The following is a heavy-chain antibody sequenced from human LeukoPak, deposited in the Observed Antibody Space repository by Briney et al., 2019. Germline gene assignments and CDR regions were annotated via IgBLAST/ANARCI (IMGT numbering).Heavy chain of an antibody. J-gene: IGHJ6*03. CDR1: GFTFSYYS. CDR3: ARDLSSGQLVYYYYYMDV. Sequence: GGSLRLSCAASGFTFSYYSMHWVRQAPGKGLEWLAVISSDGSDRYYADSVKGRFTISRDNSKNTLYLQMNSLRAEDTAVYYCARDLSSGQLVYYYYYMDVWGKGTTVTVSS. V-gene: IGHV3-30*04. D-gene: IGHD6-6*01. CDR2: ISSDGSDR.